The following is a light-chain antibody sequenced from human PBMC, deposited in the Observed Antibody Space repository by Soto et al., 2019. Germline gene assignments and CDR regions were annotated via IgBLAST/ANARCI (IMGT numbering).Light chain of an antibody. CDR2: GAS. V-gene: IGKV3-20*01. Sequence: EIVLTQSPDTLSLSPGERATLSCRASQSVSSNYLAWYQQKPGQAPRLLIYGASNRATGIADRFSGSGSGTDFTVTISRLEPEDFAVYYCQQYGNSPWTFGQGTKVEIK. CDR3: QQYGNSPWT. J-gene: IGKJ1*01. CDR1: QSVSSNY.